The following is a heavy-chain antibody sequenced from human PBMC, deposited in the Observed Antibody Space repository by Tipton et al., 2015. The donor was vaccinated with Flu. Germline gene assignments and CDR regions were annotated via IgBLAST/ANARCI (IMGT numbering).Heavy chain of an antibody. CDR3: ARGYGNGWYRDAFDV. V-gene: IGHV3-7*01. J-gene: IGHJ3*01. D-gene: IGHD6-19*01. CDR2: IQQDGSGK. Sequence: GSLRLSCVASAFTLSSYWMSWVRQAPGKGLEWVANIQQDGSGKYYVDSVRGRFTISRDNVKNSLFLQMKSLRAEDTAVYYCARGYGNGWYRDAFDVWGQGTMVTISS. CDR1: AFTLSSYW.